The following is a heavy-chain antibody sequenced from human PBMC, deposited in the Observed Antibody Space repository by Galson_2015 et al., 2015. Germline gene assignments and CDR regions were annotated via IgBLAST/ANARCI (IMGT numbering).Heavy chain of an antibody. J-gene: IGHJ4*02. D-gene: IGHD3-10*01. CDR2: LSHTGSSI. Sequence: SLRLSCAASGFTFSSSAMNWVRQAPGKGLEWVSALSHTGSSIYYADSVKGRFTISRDNSKNTLYLHLNNLRADDTAVYYCAKDLLALVKSTMDYWRQARQVTASS. CDR3: AKDLLALVKSTMDY. CDR1: GFTFSSSA. V-gene: IGHV3-23*01.